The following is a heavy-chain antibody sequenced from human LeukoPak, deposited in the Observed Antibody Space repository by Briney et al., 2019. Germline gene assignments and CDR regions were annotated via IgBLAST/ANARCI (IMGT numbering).Heavy chain of an antibody. V-gene: IGHV3-30-3*01. CDR1: GFTFSSYA. CDR2: ISYDGSNE. J-gene: IGHJ4*02. Sequence: PGGSLRLSCAASGFTFSSYAMHWVRQAPGKGLEWVVVISYDGSNEYYAVSVKGRFTISRDNSKNTLYLQMNSLRAEDTAVYYCARGARYTTIWYSLDYWGQGTLVTVSS. D-gene: IGHD6-13*01. CDR3: ARGARYTTIWYSLDY.